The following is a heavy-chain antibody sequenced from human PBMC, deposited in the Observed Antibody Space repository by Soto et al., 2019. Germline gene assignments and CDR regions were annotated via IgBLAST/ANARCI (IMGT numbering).Heavy chain of an antibody. J-gene: IGHJ5*01. V-gene: IGHV3-21*01. D-gene: IGHD3-10*01. CDR2: ISSGSSYI. CDR1: GFTFSTYT. CDR3: ARDILSGGAYPDS. Sequence: PGGSLRLSCAASGFTFSTYTMNWVRQAPGKGLEWISSISSGSSYIYYAGSVKGRFTISRDNAKNPLFLQMNNLRADDTAVYYCARDILSGGAYPDSWGQGTKVTVSS.